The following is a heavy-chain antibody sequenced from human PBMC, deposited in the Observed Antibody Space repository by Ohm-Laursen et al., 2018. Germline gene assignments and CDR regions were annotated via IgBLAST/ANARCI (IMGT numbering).Heavy chain of an antibody. CDR2: MNPNSGNT. Sequence: ASVKVSCKASGYTITDYYIHWVRQAPGQGLEWMGWMNPNSGNTGYAQKFQGRVTMTRNTSISTAYMELSSLRSEDTAVYYCARAPLEYYDSSGYSHAFDIWGQGTMVTVSS. CDR3: ARAPLEYYDSSGYSHAFDI. J-gene: IGHJ3*02. CDR1: GYTITDYY. V-gene: IGHV1-8*02. D-gene: IGHD3-22*01.